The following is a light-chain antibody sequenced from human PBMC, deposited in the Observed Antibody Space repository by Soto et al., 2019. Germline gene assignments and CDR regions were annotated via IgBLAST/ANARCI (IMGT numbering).Light chain of an antibody. CDR2: DAS. CDR1: QSISSY. CDR3: QQRSNWH. J-gene: IGKJ5*01. Sequence: EIVLTQSPATLSLSPGERATLSCRASQSISSYLACYQQKPGQAPRLLISDASNRATGIPARFSGSGSGTDFTLTISSLEPEDFAIYYCQQRSNWHFGQGTRLEI. V-gene: IGKV3-11*01.